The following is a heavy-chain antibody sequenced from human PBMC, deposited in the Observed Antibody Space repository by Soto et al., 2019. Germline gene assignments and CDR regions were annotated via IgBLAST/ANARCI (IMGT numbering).Heavy chain of an antibody. CDR3: ARRTGAGYFDY. D-gene: IGHD2-2*03. V-gene: IGHV3-66*01. Sequence: EVQLVESGGGLVQPGGSLGLSCAASGFTVTNNYMSWVRQAPGKGLEWVSVIYSGGDTYYADSVKGRFTISRDNSKNTLHLQMNSLRAEDTAAYYCARRTGAGYFDYWGQGTLVTVSS. CDR2: IYSGGDT. CDR1: GFTVTNNY. J-gene: IGHJ4*02.